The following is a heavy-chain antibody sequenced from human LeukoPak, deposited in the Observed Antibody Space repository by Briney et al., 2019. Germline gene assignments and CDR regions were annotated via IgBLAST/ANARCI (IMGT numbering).Heavy chain of an antibody. V-gene: IGHV5-51*01. D-gene: IGHD6-6*01. J-gene: IGHJ4*02. CDR2: IYPGDSDT. Sequence: GESLKISCKTSGYIFTNSWIGWVRQEPGKGLEWMGIIYPGDSDTRYSPSFQGQVTISADQSITTAYLQWSSLEASDTAMYYCARQGVGSSSWGYWGQGTLVTVSS. CDR1: GYIFTNSW. CDR3: ARQGVGSSSWGY.